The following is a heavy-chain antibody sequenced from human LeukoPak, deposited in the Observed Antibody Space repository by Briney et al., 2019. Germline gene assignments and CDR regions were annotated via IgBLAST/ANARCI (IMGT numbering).Heavy chain of an antibody. CDR2: IFYSGST. CDR1: GGSISGSSYS. CDR3: ARGKNIMITFGGVIVPHFDY. D-gene: IGHD3-16*02. J-gene: IGHJ4*02. Sequence: PSETLSLTCTVSGGSISGSSYSWGWIRQPPGKGLEWIGSIFYSGSTYYNPSLKSRVTISLDTSKNQFSLKVSSVTAADTAVYYCARGKNIMITFGGVIVPHFDYWGQGTLVTVSS. V-gene: IGHV4-39*02.